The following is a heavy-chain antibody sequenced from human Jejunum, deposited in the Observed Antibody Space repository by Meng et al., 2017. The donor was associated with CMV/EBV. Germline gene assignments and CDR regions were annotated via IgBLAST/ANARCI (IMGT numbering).Heavy chain of an antibody. CDR1: AFTFAASA. CDR2: IILGGTKA. V-gene: IGHV3-20*04. CDR3: ATGSGLDKFYL. Sequence: AATAFTFAASALGWARRAPGTGLELVSDIILGGTKADYADSVTRRFTISRGNGKQSVFLQMNSLRVEDPAFYFCATGSGLDKFYLWGQGALVTVSS. D-gene: IGHD1-1*01. J-gene: IGHJ5*02.